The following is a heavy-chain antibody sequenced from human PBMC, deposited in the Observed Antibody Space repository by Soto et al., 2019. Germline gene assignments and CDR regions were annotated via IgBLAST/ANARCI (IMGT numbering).Heavy chain of an antibody. J-gene: IGHJ6*02. CDR3: VKGDHVDRTYYYYYGMDV. D-gene: IGHD5-12*01. CDR1: GFPFCSYA. CDR2: ISSNGGRT. V-gene: IGHV3-64D*06. Sequence: PGVSLRLACSASGFPFCSYAMHWVRKAPGKGLEYVSAISSNGGRTYYADSVKGRFTISRDNSKNTLYLQMSSLRAEDTAVYYCVKGDHVDRTYYYYYGMDVWGQGTTVTVSS.